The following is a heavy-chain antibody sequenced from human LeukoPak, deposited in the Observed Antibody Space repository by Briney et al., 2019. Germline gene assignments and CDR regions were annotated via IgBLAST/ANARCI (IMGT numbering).Heavy chain of an antibody. CDR3: VRTVAY. J-gene: IGHJ4*02. V-gene: IGHV3-48*04. Sequence: GGSLRLSCAASGFTFSDYVMNWVRQAPGKGLEFVAYISGSSGTIYYVDSVKGRFTISRDNAKNSVYLQMNSLRVEDTAVYYCVRTVAYWGQGAPVIVSS. D-gene: IGHD2-21*01. CDR2: ISGSSGTI. CDR1: GFTFSDYV.